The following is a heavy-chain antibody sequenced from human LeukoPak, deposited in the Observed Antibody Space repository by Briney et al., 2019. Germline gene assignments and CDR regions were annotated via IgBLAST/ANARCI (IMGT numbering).Heavy chain of an antibody. CDR1: GFTFSSYS. CDR2: ISGSSSYI. J-gene: IGHJ4*02. V-gene: IGHV3-21*01. CDR3: ARAPLGYCSGGSCYDLDY. D-gene: IGHD2-15*01. Sequence: PGGSLRLSCAASGFTFSSYSMNWVRQAPGKGLEWVSSISGSSSYIYYADSVKGRFTISRDNAKNSLYLQMNSLRAEDTAVYYCARAPLGYCSGGSCYDLDYWGQGTLVTVSS.